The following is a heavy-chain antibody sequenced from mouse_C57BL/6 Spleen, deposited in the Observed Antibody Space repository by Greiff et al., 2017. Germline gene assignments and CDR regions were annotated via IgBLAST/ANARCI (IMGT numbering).Heavy chain of an antibody. Sequence: VQLQQPGAELVKPGASVKMSCKASGYTFTSYWITWVKQRPGQGLEWIGDIYPGSGSTNYNEKFKSKATLTVGTSSSTAYMQLSSLTSEDSAVYYCASYYYGPWCAYWGQGTLVTVSA. CDR1: GYTFTSYW. V-gene: IGHV1-55*01. D-gene: IGHD1-1*01. CDR2: IYPGSGST. CDR3: ASYYYGPWCAY. J-gene: IGHJ3*01.